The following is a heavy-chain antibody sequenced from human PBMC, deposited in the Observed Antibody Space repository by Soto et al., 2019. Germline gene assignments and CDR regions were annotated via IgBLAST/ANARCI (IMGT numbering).Heavy chain of an antibody. CDR3: ARQNIAALLYYYYGMDV. CDR1: GGSISSSNW. Sequence: PSETLSLTCAVSGGSISSSNWWSWVRQPPGKGLEWIGEIYHSGSTNYNPSLKSRVTISVDKSKNQFSLKLSSVTAADTAVYYCARQNIAALLYYYYGMDVWGQGTTVTVSS. CDR2: IYHSGST. D-gene: IGHD6-6*01. V-gene: IGHV4-4*02. J-gene: IGHJ6*02.